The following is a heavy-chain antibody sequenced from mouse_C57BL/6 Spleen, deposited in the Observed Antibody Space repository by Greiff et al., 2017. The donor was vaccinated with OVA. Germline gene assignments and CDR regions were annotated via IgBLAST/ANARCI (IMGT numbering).Heavy chain of an antibody. CDR2: INPSSGYT. V-gene: IGHV1-4*01. Sequence: QVQLQQQSGAELARPGASVKMSCKASGYTFTSYTMHWVKQRPGQGLEWIGYINPSSGYTKYNQKFKDKATLTADKSSSTAYMQLSSLTSEDSAVYYCASGVTTGQFAYWGQGTLVTVSA. J-gene: IGHJ3*01. D-gene: IGHD2-2*01. CDR3: ASGVTTGQFAY. CDR1: GYTFTSYT.